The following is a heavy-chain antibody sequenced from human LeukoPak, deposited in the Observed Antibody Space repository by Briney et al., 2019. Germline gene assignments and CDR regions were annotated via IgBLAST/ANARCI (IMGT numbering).Heavy chain of an antibody. CDR2: ISSSGSTI. Sequence: GGSLRLSCAASGFTFSSYEMNWVRQAPGKGLEWVSYISSSGSTIYYVDSVKGRFTISRDNAKNSLYLQMNSLRAEDTAVYYCARDGDLAPDVPFDYWGQGTLVTVSP. V-gene: IGHV3-48*03. D-gene: IGHD7-27*01. CDR3: ARDGDLAPDVPFDY. CDR1: GFTFSSYE. J-gene: IGHJ4*02.